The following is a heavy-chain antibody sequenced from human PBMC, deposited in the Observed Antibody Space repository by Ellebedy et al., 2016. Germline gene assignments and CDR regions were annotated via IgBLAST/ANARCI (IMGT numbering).Heavy chain of an antibody. D-gene: IGHD6-19*01. CDR3: ARRAVAAPGYYYYMDV. Sequence: GGSLRLSCAASGFTFDDYAMHWVRQAPGKGLEWVSGISWNSGSIGYADSVKGRFTISRDNAKNSLYLQMNSLRAEDTALYYCARRAVAAPGYYYYMDVWGKGTTVTVSS. J-gene: IGHJ6*03. CDR1: GFTFDDYA. CDR2: ISWNSGSI. V-gene: IGHV3-9*01.